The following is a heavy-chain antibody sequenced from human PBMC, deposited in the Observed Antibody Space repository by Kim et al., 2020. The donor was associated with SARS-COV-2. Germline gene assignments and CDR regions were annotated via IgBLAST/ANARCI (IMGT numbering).Heavy chain of an antibody. D-gene: IGHD2-2*01. CDR1: GGSISSYY. Sequence: SETLSLTCTVSGGSISSYYWSWIRQPAGKGLEWIGRIYTSGSTNYNPSLKSRVTMSVDTSKNQFSLKLSSVTAADTAVYYCAREAVPAAPIRGYYYYYYMDVWGKGTTVTVSS. J-gene: IGHJ6*03. CDR3: AREAVPAAPIRGYYYYYYMDV. V-gene: IGHV4-4*07. CDR2: IYTSGST.